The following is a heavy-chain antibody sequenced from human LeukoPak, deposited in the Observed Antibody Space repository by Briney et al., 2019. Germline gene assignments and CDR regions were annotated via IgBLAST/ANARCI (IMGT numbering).Heavy chain of an antibody. CDR2: ISGSGGST. J-gene: IGHJ4*02. CDR1: GFTFSDYA. V-gene: IGHV3-23*01. CDR3: AKGSPGVTPGPIDY. Sequence: GGSLRLSCVASGFTFSDYAMSWVRQAPGKGLEWVSAISGSGGSTYYADSVKGRFTISRDNSKNTLYLQMNSLRAEDTAVYYCAKGSPGVTPGPIDYWGQGTLVTVSS. D-gene: IGHD2-21*02.